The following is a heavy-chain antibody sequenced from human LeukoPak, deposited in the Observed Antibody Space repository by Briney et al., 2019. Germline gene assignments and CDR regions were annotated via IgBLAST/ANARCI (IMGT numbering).Heavy chain of an antibody. CDR3: AKDDGLGEPLRY. D-gene: IGHD3/OR15-3a*01. Sequence: GGSLRLSCAASGFTFSSYGMHWVRQAPGKGLEWVAVIWYDGSNKYYADSVKGRFTISRDNSKNTLYLQMNSLRAEDTAVYYCAKDDGLGEPLRYRGQGTLVTVSS. J-gene: IGHJ4*02. CDR2: IWYDGSNK. V-gene: IGHV3-33*06. CDR1: GFTFSSYG.